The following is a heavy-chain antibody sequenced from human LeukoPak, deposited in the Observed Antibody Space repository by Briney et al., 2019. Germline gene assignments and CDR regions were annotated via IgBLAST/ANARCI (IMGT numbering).Heavy chain of an antibody. Sequence: GGSLRLSCAASGFTVSSNYMSWVRQAPGRGLEWVSVIYTVGNTYYAESVKGRFTISRDNSKNTLYLQMNSLRAEDTAEYYCARGYSYGYFDYWGQGTLVTVSS. CDR1: GFTVSSNY. V-gene: IGHV3-53*01. D-gene: IGHD5-18*01. J-gene: IGHJ4*02. CDR3: ARGYSYGYFDY. CDR2: IYTVGNT.